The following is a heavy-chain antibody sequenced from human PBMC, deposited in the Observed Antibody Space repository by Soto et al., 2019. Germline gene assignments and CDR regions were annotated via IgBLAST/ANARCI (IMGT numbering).Heavy chain of an antibody. V-gene: IGHV3-30*03. Sequence: QVQLVESGGGVVQPGRSLTLSCLVSGFSFSSHGMHWIRQAPGKGLEWLAVISYDGGNKNYADSGKDRFTISRDNSKNRVFLQITSLRPENTALYFCARAPAGGDYWAGFQYWGQGTVVIV. CDR3: ARAPAGGDYWAGFQY. D-gene: IGHD3-22*01. J-gene: IGHJ4*02. CDR1: GFSFSSHG. CDR2: ISYDGGNK.